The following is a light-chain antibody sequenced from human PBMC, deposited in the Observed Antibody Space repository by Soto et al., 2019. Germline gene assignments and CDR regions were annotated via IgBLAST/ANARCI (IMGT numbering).Light chain of an antibody. CDR1: QSVSSNY. V-gene: IGKV3-20*01. Sequence: EIVLTHSPGTLSLSPGGSATLSCSASQSVSSNYLDWYHQKPGQAPRLLIYGASSRATGIPDRFSGSGSGTDFTLTISRLEPEDFAVYYCQQYGSSPVTFGQGTRLET. CDR2: GAS. J-gene: IGKJ5*01. CDR3: QQYGSSPVT.